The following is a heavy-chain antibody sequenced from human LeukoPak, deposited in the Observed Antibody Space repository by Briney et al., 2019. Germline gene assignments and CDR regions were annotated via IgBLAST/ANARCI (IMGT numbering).Heavy chain of an antibody. CDR3: ARDPTLRYFDWLFRGDAFDI. Sequence: PSETLSLTCTVSGGSISSYYWSWIRQPAGKGLEWIGRIYTSGSTNYNPSLKSRFTMSVDTSKNQFSLKLSSVTAADTAVYYCARDPTLRYFDWLFRGDAFDIWGQGTMVTVSS. D-gene: IGHD3-9*01. J-gene: IGHJ3*02. V-gene: IGHV4-4*07. CDR1: GGSISSYY. CDR2: IYTSGST.